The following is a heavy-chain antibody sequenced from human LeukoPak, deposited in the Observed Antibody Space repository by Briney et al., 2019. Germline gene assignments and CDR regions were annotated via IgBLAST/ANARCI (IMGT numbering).Heavy chain of an antibody. D-gene: IGHD3-10*01. CDR2: ISSSGSTI. CDR1: GFTFSSYS. CDR3: ARDRGPDRGFVSFDAFDI. J-gene: IGHJ3*02. V-gene: IGHV3-48*04. Sequence: QAGGSLRLSCAASGFTFSSYSMNWVRQAPGKGLEWVSYISSSGSTIYYADSVKGRFTISRDNAKNSLYLQMNSLRAEDTAVYYCARDRGPDRGFVSFDAFDIWGQGTMVTVSS.